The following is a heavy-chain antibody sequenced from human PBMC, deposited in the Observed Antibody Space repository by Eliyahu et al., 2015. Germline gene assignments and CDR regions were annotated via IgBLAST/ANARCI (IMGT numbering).Heavy chain of an antibody. J-gene: IGHJ4*02. CDR2: ISYDGSNQ. Sequence: QVHLVESGGGVVQPGKSLRLSCAASGFTFNNYGIHWVRQAPGKGLGWVAVISYDGSNQFYADSVKGRFTVSRDNSKNTLYLQMNSLKPEDTAVYYCAKDHSGWDVQYYFDFWGQGTLVTVSS. CDR3: AKDHSGWDVQYYFDF. V-gene: IGHV3-30*18. CDR1: GFTFNNYG. D-gene: IGHD1-1*01.